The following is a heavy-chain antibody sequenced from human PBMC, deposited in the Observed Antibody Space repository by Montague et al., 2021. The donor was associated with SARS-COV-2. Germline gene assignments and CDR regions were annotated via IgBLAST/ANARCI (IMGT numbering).Heavy chain of an antibody. CDR2: IYSNDDK. CDR3: AHLIRYYDIFTGIPFDY. J-gene: IGHJ4*02. CDR1: GFSLSTPNVG. Sequence: PALVKPTQTLTLTCTFSGFSLSTPNVGVGWIRQPPGKALEWLALIYSNDDKRYSPSLQGRLTITKDTSKNQVVLSLTNVDPVDTATYYCAHLIRYYDIFTGIPFDYWGQGTQVTVSS. V-gene: IGHV2-5*01. D-gene: IGHD3-9*01.